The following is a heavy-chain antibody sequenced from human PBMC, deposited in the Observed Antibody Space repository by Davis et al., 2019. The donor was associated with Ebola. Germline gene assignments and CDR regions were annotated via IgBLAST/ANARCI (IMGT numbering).Heavy chain of an antibody. J-gene: IGHJ6*02. CDR3: ARVNSHCTNGVCYWDYYYGMDV. CDR2: IKQDGSEK. V-gene: IGHV3-7*01. CDR1: GFTFSNAW. Sequence: GESLKISCAASGFTFSNAWMSWVRQAPGKGLEWVANIKQDGSEKYYVDSVKGRFTISRDNAKNSLYLQMNSLRDEDTAVYYCARVNSHCTNGVCYWDYYYGMDVWGQGTTVTVSS. D-gene: IGHD2-8*01.